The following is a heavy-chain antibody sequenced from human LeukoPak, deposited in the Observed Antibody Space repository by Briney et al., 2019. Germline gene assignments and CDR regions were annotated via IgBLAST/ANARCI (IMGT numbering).Heavy chain of an antibody. Sequence: PGGSLRLSCAASGFTFSSYAMSWVRQAPGKGLEWVSAISGSGGSTYYADSVKGRFTISRDNSKNTLYLQMNSLRAEDTAVYYCAKTTLRWELLQGYYFDHWGQGTLVTVSS. J-gene: IGHJ4*02. CDR1: GFTFSSYA. D-gene: IGHD1-26*01. CDR2: ISGSGGST. V-gene: IGHV3-23*01. CDR3: AKTTLRWELLQGYYFDH.